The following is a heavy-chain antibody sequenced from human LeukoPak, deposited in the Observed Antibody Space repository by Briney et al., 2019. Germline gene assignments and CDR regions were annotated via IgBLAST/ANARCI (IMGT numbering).Heavy chain of an antibody. CDR3: STLHYYDSKERVRDAFDI. J-gene: IGHJ3*02. D-gene: IGHD3-22*01. V-gene: IGHV4-59*01. CDR1: GGSISSDY. Sequence: SETLSLTCTVSGGSISSDYWSWIWQSPPQGLKWIGYMHYSGSTNNNPHLKRRVTISLATSTNKFSLTLSSMTAAAAAVYYCSTLHYYDSKERVRDAFDIWGQGKMVTVSS. CDR2: MHYSGST.